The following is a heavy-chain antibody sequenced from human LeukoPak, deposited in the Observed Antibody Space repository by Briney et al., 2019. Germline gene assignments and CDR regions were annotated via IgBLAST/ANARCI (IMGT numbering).Heavy chain of an antibody. D-gene: IGHD2-15*01. V-gene: IGHV1-2*02. J-gene: IGHJ4*02. CDR2: INPNSGGT. Sequence: ASVKVSCKASGYTFTCYYMHWVRQAPGQGLEWMGWINPNSGGTNYAQKFQGRVTMTRDTSISTAYMELSRLRSDDTAVYYCARDRRVGYCSGGSCYKTTVVPGYWGQGTLVTVSS. CDR1: GYTFTCYY. CDR3: ARDRRVGYCSGGSCYKTTVVPGY.